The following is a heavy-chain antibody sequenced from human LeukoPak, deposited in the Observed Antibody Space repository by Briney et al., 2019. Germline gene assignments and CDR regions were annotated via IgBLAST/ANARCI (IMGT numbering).Heavy chain of an antibody. J-gene: IGHJ4*02. V-gene: IGHV3-66*01. Sequence: GGSLRLSCAASGFTVSSNYMSWVRQAPGKGLEWVSVIYSGGSTYYADSVKGRFTISRDNSKNTLYLQMNSLRAEDTAVYYCARMIAVVGIFFDYWGQGTLVTVSS. CDR3: ARMIAVVGIFFDY. CDR2: IYSGGST. CDR1: GFTVSSNY. D-gene: IGHD6-19*01.